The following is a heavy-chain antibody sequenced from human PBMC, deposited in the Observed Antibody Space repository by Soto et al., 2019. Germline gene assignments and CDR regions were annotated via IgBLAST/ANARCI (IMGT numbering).Heavy chain of an antibody. Sequence: PSETLSLTCAVYGGSFSGYYWSWIRQPPGKGLEWIGEINHSGRINYNPSLKSRVTISVDTSKNQFSLKLSSVTAADTAVYYCAGLVYDSSGYRPGWGQGTLVTVSS. CDR2: INHSGRI. CDR3: AGLVYDSSGYRPG. CDR1: GGSFSGYY. D-gene: IGHD3-22*01. V-gene: IGHV4-34*01. J-gene: IGHJ4*02.